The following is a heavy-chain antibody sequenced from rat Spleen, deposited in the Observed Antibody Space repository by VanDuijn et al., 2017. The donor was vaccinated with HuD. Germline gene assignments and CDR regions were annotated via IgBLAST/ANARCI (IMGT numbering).Heavy chain of an antibody. CDR1: GFTFSNYY. CDR3: TREDYYSTIFAY. Sequence: EVQLVESGGGLVQPGRSLKLSCAASGFTFSNYYMAWVRQAPTKGLEWVASITNSGDSTYYRDSVKGRFTISRDNAKSTLYLQMNSLRSEDTATYYCTREDYYSTIFAYWGQGTLVTVSS. V-gene: IGHV5S23*01. CDR2: ITNSGDST. D-gene: IGHD1-2*01. J-gene: IGHJ3*01.